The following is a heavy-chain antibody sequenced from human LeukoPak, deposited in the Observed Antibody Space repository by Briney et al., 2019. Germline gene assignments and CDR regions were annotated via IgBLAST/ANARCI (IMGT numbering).Heavy chain of an antibody. V-gene: IGHV4-39*01. J-gene: IGHJ3*02. CDR1: GASISSSIYY. D-gene: IGHD2-15*01. CDR2: IYYTGNT. CDR3: ARRVDDVFDI. Sequence: SEPLSLTCTVSGASISSSIYYWGWIRQPPGKGLEWIGSIYYTGNTYYNPSLKSRVTISVDTWENQFSLRLRSMTAADTAVYYCARRVDDVFDIWGQGTMVIVSS.